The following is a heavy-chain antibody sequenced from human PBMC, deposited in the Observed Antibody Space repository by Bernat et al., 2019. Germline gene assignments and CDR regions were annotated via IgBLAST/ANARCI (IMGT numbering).Heavy chain of an antibody. Sequence: QVQLVQSEAEVKKPGSSVKVSCKASGGTFSSYAISWVRQAPGQGLEWMGRIIPILGIANYAQKFQGRVTLTADKSTSTAYMELSSLRSEDTAVYYCARERKGYYYYGMDVWGQGTTVTVSS. J-gene: IGHJ6*02. CDR2: IIPILGIA. CDR3: ARERKGYYYYGMDV. V-gene: IGHV1-69*04. CDR1: GGTFSSYA.